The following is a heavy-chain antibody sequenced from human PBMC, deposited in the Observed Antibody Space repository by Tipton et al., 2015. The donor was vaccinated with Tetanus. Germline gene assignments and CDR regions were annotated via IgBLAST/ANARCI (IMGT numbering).Heavy chain of an antibody. CDR3: ARHVEQLVPCYYYYMDV. D-gene: IGHD6-6*01. J-gene: IGHJ6*03. V-gene: IGHV4-39*01. CDR1: GGSISSSSYY. CDR2: IYYSGST. Sequence: TLSLTCTVSGGSISSSSYYWGWIRQPPGKGLEWIGSIYYSGSTYYNPSLKSRLTISVDTSKNQFSLKLSSVTAADTAVYYCARHVEQLVPCYYYYMDVWGEGTTVTVSS.